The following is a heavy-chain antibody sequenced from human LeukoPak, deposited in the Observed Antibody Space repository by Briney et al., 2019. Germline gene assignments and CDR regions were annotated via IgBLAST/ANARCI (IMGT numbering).Heavy chain of an antibody. D-gene: IGHD3-3*01. CDR1: GFTFSSYA. CDR3: AKHFGVVTSYYFDY. J-gene: IGHJ4*02. V-gene: IGHV3-23*01. Sequence: GGSLRLSCAASGFTFSSYAMSWVRQAPGKGLEWVSAISGSGGSTYYADSVKGRFTISRDNSKNTLYLQMNSLRAEATAVYYCAKHFGVVTSYYFDYWGQGTLVTVSS. CDR2: ISGSGGST.